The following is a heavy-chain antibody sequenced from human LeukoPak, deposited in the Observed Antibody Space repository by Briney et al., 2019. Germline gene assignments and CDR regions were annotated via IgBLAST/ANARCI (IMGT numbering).Heavy chain of an antibody. J-gene: IGHJ4*02. CDR3: ARDRDQDYYDNSGLLDY. CDR2: ISYDGSKK. CDR1: GLTFSSYA. V-gene: IGHV3-30*04. D-gene: IGHD3-22*01. Sequence: WGTLRLSCAVSGLTFSSYAMHWVRQAPGKGVEWVAVISYDGSKKYYTDSVKGRFTISRDNTKNTLYLQMNSLRAEDTAVYYCARDRDQDYYDNSGLLDYWGQGTLVTVSS.